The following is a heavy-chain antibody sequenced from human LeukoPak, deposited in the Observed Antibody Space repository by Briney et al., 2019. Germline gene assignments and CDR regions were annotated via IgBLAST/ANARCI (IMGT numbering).Heavy chain of an antibody. CDR3: ARSIRFLEWRSVYYFDY. D-gene: IGHD3-3*01. CDR2: FDPEDGET. Sequence: ASVKVSCKVSGYTLTELSMHWVRQAPGKGLEWMGGFDPEDGETIYAQKFQGRVTITADESTSTAYMELSSLRSEDTAVYYCARSIRFLEWRSVYYFDYWGQGTLVTVSS. CDR1: GYTLTELS. V-gene: IGHV1-24*01. J-gene: IGHJ4*02.